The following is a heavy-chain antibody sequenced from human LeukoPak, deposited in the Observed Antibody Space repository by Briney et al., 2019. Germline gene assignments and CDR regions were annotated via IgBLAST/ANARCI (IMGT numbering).Heavy chain of an antibody. V-gene: IGHV1-69*05. CDR3: ARGGINMVRGANIYNWFDP. Sequence: SVKVSCKASGGTFSSYAISWVRQAPGQGLEWMGGIIPIFGTANYAQKFQGRVTITTDESTSTAYMELSSLRSEDTAVYYCARGGINMVRGANIYNWFDPWGQGTLVTVSS. J-gene: IGHJ5*02. D-gene: IGHD3-10*01. CDR1: GGTFSSYA. CDR2: IIPIFGTA.